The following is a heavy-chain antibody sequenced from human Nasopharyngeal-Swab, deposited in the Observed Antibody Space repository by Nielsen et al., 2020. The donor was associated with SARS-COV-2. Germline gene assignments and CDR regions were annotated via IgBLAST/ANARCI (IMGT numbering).Heavy chain of an antibody. CDR2: ISSSSSYI. J-gene: IGHJ5*01. Sequence: GGSLRLSCAASGFTFNNYNFNWVRQAPGKGLEWVSSISSSSSYIYYADSVKGRFTISRDNAKNTLYLQMNNLRAEDTAVYYCARDHTNWSFPNWFDPWGQGTLVTVSS. CDR1: GFTFNNYN. V-gene: IGHV3-21*04. D-gene: IGHD1-1*01. CDR3: ARDHTNWSFPNWFDP.